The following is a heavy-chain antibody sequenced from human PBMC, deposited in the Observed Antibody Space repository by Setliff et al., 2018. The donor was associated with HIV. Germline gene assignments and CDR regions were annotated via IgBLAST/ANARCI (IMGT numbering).Heavy chain of an antibody. CDR2: MSTGGDIK. J-gene: IGHJ4*02. D-gene: IGHD1-26*01. V-gene: IGHV3-30*03. Sequence: GGSLRLSCAASGFTFSDYYMSWIRQAPGKGLEWVAVMSTGGDIKIYADSVKGRFTISRDNSKNTLFLQMNSLRPEDTATYYCVRDPIEGYPDYFDYWGQGTLVTVSS. CDR1: GFTFSDYY. CDR3: VRDPIEGYPDYFDY.